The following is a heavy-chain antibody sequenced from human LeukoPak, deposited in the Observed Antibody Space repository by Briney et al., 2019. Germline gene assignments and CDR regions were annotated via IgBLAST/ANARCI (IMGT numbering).Heavy chain of an antibody. V-gene: IGHV1-18*01. CDR2: ISAYNGNT. D-gene: IGHD2-2*02. CDR3: ARDPSCSSTSCYTYYYYYGMDV. CDR1: GYTFTSYG. J-gene: IGHJ6*02. Sequence: ASVNVSCKASGYTFTSYGISWVRQAPGQGLEWMGWISAYNGNTNYAQKLQGRVTMTTDTSTSTAYMELRSLRSDDTAVYYCARDPSCSSTSCYTYYYYYGMDVWGQGTTVTVSS.